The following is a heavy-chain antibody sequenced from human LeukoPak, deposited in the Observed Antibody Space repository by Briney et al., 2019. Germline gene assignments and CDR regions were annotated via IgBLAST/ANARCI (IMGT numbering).Heavy chain of an antibody. CDR3: AKRPFHYDSSAFDY. CDR1: GFTFSGYA. D-gene: IGHD3-22*01. CDR2: ISYDGSNK. J-gene: IGHJ4*02. Sequence: GGSLRLPCAASGFTFSGYAMHWVRQAPGKGLEWVAVISYDGSNKYYADSVKGRFTISRDNSKNTLYLQMNSLRAEDTAVYYCAKRPFHYDSSAFDYWGQGTLVTVSS. V-gene: IGHV3-30-3*02.